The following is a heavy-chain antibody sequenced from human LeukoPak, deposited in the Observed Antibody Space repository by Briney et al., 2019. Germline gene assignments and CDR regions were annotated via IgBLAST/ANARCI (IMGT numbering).Heavy chain of an antibody. D-gene: IGHD3-22*01. CDR3: AKDPTPPRDYYDTTGYFKWFDS. J-gene: IGHJ5*01. CDR2: LSGSGGTT. V-gene: IGHV3-23*01. Sequence: GSLRLSCAASGFTFSNYAMSWVRQAPGKGLEWVSVLSGSGGTTYYADSVKGRFTISRDSSKNTLYLQMNSLRAEDTAVYYCAKDPTPPRDYYDTTGYFKWFDSWGQGTLVTVSS. CDR1: GFTFSNYA.